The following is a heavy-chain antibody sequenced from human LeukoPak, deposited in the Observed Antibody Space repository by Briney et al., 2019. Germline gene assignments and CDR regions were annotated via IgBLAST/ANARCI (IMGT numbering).Heavy chain of an antibody. CDR3: ARGSAYYYGH. D-gene: IGHD3-22*01. CDR2: VYNDKSE. CDR1: ELTFSFYG. J-gene: IGHJ4*02. V-gene: IGHV3-33*03. Sequence: GGSLRLSCAASELTFSFYGMHWVRQAPGKGLEWVAVVYNDKSEYYADSVKSRFTISRDNSKNTLYMQMNSLRVEDTALYYCARGSAYYYGHWGQGALVTFSS.